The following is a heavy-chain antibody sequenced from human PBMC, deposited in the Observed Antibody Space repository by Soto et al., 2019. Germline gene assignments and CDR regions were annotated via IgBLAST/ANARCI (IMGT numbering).Heavy chain of an antibody. V-gene: IGHV1-69*05. CDR2: IIPIFGTA. Sequence: SVKVSCKASGYTLTGYYMHWVRQAPGQGLEWMGGIIPIFGTANYAQKFQGRVTITRDTSASTAYMELSSLRSEDTAVYYCARGDIVATIFWFDPWGQGTLVTVSS. CDR3: ARGDIVATIFWFDP. CDR1: GYTLTGYY. J-gene: IGHJ5*02. D-gene: IGHD5-12*01.